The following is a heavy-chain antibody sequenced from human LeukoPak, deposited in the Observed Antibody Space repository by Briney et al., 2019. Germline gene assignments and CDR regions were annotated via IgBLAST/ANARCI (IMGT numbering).Heavy chain of an antibody. CDR1: GVSFSGYY. V-gene: IGHV4-34*01. Sequence: SETLSLTCAVYGVSFSGYYWSWIRQPPGKGLEWIGEINHSGSTNYTPSLKSRVTISVDTSKNQFSLKLSSVTAADTAVYYCARGRGSSWLYYFDYWGQGTLVTVSS. J-gene: IGHJ4*02. D-gene: IGHD6-13*01. CDR2: INHSGST. CDR3: ARGRGSSWLYYFDY.